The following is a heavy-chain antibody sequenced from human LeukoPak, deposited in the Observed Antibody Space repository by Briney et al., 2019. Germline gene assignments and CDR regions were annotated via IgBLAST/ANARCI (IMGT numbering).Heavy chain of an antibody. V-gene: IGHV4-59*01. D-gene: IGHD4-17*01. CDR2: IYYSGST. Sequence: PSETLALTCTVSGGSISSYYWSWIRQPPRKGLEWIGYIYYSGSTNYNPSLKSRVTISVDTSKNQLSLKLSSVTAADTAVYYCARMTTVTTGENWFDPWGQGTLVTVSS. CDR1: GGSISSYY. CDR3: ARMTTVTTGENWFDP. J-gene: IGHJ5*02.